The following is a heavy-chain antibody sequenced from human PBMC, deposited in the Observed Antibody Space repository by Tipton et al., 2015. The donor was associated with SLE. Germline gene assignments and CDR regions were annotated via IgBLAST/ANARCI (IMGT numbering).Heavy chain of an antibody. Sequence: SLRLSCAASGFTFSNYGMHWVRQAPGKGLEWVAVISYDGSNRYYADSVKGRFTISRDNSKNTLYLQMNSLRPEDTAVYYCARAFLWGLDHWGKGTLVRVST. D-gene: IGHD2/OR15-2a*01. J-gene: IGHJ4*02. CDR2: ISYDGSNR. V-gene: IGHV3-30*19. CDR1: GFTFSNYG. CDR3: ARAFLWGLDH.